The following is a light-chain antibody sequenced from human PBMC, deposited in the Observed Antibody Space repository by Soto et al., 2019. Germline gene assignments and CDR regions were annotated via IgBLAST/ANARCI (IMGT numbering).Light chain of an antibody. V-gene: IGLV2-14*03. Sequence: QSALTQPASVSGSPGQSITISCTGTSSDIGHYDYVSWYQQHPGKAPKLMIYHVTYRPSGVSNRYSGSKSGNSASLTISALQADDEADYYCCSLTSSHTYVFGSGTKLIVL. CDR1: SSDIGHYDY. CDR3: CSLTSSHTYV. CDR2: HVT. J-gene: IGLJ1*01.